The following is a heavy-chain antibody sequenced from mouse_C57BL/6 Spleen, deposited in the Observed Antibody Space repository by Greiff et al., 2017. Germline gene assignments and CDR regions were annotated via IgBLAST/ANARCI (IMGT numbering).Heavy chain of an antibody. J-gene: IGHJ1*03. V-gene: IGHV5-4*01. CDR2: ISDGGSYT. D-gene: IGHD1-1*01. Sequence: EVKLVESGGGLVKPGGSLKLSCAASGFTFSSYAMSWVRQTPEKRLEWVATISDGGSYTYYPDNVKGRFTISRDNAKNNLYLQMSHLKSEDTAMDYCARDSTTVWYFDVWGTGTTVTVSS. CDR3: ARDSTTVWYFDV. CDR1: GFTFSSYA.